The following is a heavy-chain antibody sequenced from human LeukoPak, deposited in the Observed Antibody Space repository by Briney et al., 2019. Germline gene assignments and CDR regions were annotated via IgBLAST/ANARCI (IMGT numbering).Heavy chain of an antibody. CDR3: AKGLSVGVVAALDS. CDR2: ISDSGGST. V-gene: IGHV3-23*01. D-gene: IGHD2-15*01. CDR1: GFTFSSYA. Sequence: GGSLRLSCGASGFTFSSYAMSWVRQAPGEGLEWVSGISDSGGSTYYAESVKGRFTISRDNSKNTLSLQVNSLRAEDSAVYYCAKGLSVGVVAALDSWGQGTLVTVSS. J-gene: IGHJ4*02.